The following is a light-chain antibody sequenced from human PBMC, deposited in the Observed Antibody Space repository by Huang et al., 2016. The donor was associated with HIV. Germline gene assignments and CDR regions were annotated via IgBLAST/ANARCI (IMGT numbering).Light chain of an antibody. Sequence: DIQMTQSPSSLSASVGDRVTIACRASQSIGTYLNWYQQKPGKAPRLLIHVASSLQSGVPSRCSDSGSGTDFTLTISSLQPEDFATYYCQQSYSALGLTFGGGTKVEIK. CDR2: VAS. CDR3: QQSYSALGLT. J-gene: IGKJ4*01. V-gene: IGKV1-39*01. CDR1: QSIGTY.